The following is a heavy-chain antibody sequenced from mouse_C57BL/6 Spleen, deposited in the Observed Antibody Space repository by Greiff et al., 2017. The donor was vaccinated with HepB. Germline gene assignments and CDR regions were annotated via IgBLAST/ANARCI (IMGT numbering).Heavy chain of an antibody. J-gene: IGHJ2*01. CDR1: GYTFTSYG. Sequence: QVQLQQSGAELARPGASVKLSCKASGYTFTSYGISWVKQRTGQGLEWIGEIYPRSGNTYYNEKFKGKATLTADKSSSTAYMELRSLTSEDSAVYFCARGGHYYGSSYDYFDYWGQGTTLTVSS. V-gene: IGHV1-81*01. CDR3: ARGGHYYGSSYDYFDY. D-gene: IGHD1-1*01. CDR2: IYPRSGNT.